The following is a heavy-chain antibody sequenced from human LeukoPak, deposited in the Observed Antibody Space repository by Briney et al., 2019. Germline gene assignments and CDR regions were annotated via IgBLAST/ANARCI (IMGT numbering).Heavy chain of an antibody. CDR1: GFTFDDYE. CDR2: INWNGGST. Sequence: GGSLRLSCAASGFTFDDYEVSWVRQAPGKGLEWVSGINWNGGSTGYADSVKGRFTISRDNAKNSLYLQMNSLRAEDTAVYYCARDRVYCGSTSCYAYYFDYWGQGTLVTVSS. D-gene: IGHD2-2*01. CDR3: ARDRVYCGSTSCYAYYFDY. V-gene: IGHV3-20*04. J-gene: IGHJ4*02.